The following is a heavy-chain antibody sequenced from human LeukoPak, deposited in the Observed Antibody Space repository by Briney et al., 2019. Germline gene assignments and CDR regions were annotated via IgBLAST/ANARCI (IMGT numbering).Heavy chain of an antibody. V-gene: IGHV3-23*01. Sequence: GGSLRLSCAASGFTFTSYNMNWVRQAPGKGLEWVSAISGSGGSTYYADSVKGRFTISRDNSKNTLYLQMNSLRAEDTAVYYCAKGRSGWYNYFDYWGQGTLVTVSS. J-gene: IGHJ4*02. CDR1: GFTFTSYN. CDR2: ISGSGGST. D-gene: IGHD6-19*01. CDR3: AKGRSGWYNYFDY.